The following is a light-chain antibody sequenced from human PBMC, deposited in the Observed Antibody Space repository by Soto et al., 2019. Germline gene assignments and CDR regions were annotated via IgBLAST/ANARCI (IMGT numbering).Light chain of an antibody. CDR3: CSYAGSYTLGV. Sequence: QSALTQPRSVSGSPGQSVTIPCPGTSNDVGGYNYVSWYQQHPGKAPKLMIYDVSKRPSGVPDRFSGSKSGNTASLTISGLQAEDEADYYCCSYAGSYTLGVFGTGTKVTVL. CDR2: DVS. CDR1: SNDVGGYNY. J-gene: IGLJ1*01. V-gene: IGLV2-11*01.